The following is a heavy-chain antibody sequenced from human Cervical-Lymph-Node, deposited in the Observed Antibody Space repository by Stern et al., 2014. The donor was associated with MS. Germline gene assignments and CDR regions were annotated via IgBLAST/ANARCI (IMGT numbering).Heavy chain of an antibody. CDR2: IFQSGST. CDR1: GGSIRSNNC. D-gene: IGHD6-19*01. J-gene: IGHJ4*02. Sequence: VQLVQSGPGLVKPSGTLSLTCVVSGGSIRSNNCWSWVRQPPGEGLECIGEIFQSGSTNYNPSLKSRVTISVDKPKNQFSRNLTSVTAADTAVYYCATASVAGTVIDYWGQGILVTVSS. CDR3: ATASVAGTVIDY. V-gene: IGHV4-4*02.